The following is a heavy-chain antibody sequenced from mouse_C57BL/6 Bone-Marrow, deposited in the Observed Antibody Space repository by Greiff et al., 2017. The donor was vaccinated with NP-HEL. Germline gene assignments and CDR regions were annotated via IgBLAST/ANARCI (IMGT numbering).Heavy chain of an antibody. Sequence: VQLVESGAELAKPGASVKLSCKASGYTFTSYWMHWVKQRPGPGLEWIGYINPSSGYTKYNQKFKDKATLTADKSSSTAYMQLSSLTYEDSAVYYCARFNTTVVATDYAMDYWGQGTSVTVSS. CDR1: GYTFTSYW. CDR3: ARFNTTVVATDYAMDY. D-gene: IGHD1-1*01. V-gene: IGHV1-7*01. CDR2: INPSSGYT. J-gene: IGHJ4*01.